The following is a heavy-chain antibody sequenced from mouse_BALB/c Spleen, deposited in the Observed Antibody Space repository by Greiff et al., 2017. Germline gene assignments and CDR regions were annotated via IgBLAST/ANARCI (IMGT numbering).Heavy chain of an antibody. CDR1: GFTFSSYT. Sequence: EVKVVESGGGLVKPGGSLKLSCAASGFTFSSYTMSWVRQTPEKRLEWVATISSGGSYTYYPDSVKGRFTISRDNAKNTLYLQMSSLKSEDTAMYYCTRDQDYYDGTGFAYWGQGTLVTVSA. J-gene: IGHJ3*01. CDR3: TRDQDYYDGTGFAY. D-gene: IGHD1-1*01. CDR2: ISSGGSYT. V-gene: IGHV5-6-4*01.